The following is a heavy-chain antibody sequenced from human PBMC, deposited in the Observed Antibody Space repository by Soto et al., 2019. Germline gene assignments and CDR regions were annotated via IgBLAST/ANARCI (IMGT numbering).Heavy chain of an antibody. CDR3: AVHLGENYYTMDV. CDR1: GFTFSSYE. J-gene: IGHJ6*02. D-gene: IGHD3-10*01. V-gene: IGHV3-48*03. Sequence: QTGGSLRPSCAASGFTFSSYEMNWVRQAPGKGLEWVSYISSSGKSAYYADSVKGRVTISRDNSKNTLYLQISSLGVDDTAVYHCAVHLGENYYTMDVWGQGTTVTVSS. CDR2: ISSSGKSA.